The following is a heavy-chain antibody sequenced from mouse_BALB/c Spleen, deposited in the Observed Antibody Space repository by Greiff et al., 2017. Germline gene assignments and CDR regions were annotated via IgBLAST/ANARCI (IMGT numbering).Heavy chain of an antibody. CDR3: AGGNFAY. V-gene: IGHV1-14*01. D-gene: IGHD2-1*01. Sequence: EVQGVESGPELVKPGASVKMSCKASGYTFTSYVMHWVKQKPGQGLEWIGYINPYNDGTKYNEKFKGKATLTSDKSSSTAYMELSSLTSEDSAVYYCAGGNFAYWGQGTLVTVSA. J-gene: IGHJ3*01. CDR1: GYTFTSYV. CDR2: INPYNDGT.